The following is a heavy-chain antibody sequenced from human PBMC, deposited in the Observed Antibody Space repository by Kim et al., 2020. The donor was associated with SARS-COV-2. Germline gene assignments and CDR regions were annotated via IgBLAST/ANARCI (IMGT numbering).Heavy chain of an antibody. D-gene: IGHD3-3*02. V-gene: IGHV3-23*01. Sequence: GGSLRLSCAASGFTFSSYVMSWVRQAPGKGLEWVSAIGTISCNRYYADSVRGRFTISRDNSKSTLYLQMNSLRAEDTAVYYCAKEMTKKHGWITVDVWG. J-gene: IGHJ6*02. CDR1: GFTFSSYV. CDR2: IGTISCNR. CDR3: AKEMTKKHGWITVDV.